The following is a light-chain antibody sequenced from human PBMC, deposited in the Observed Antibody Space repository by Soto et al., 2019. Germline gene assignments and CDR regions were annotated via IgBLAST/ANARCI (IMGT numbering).Light chain of an antibody. V-gene: IGLV2-14*01. Sequence: QSALTQPASVSGSPGQSITITCTGTSSDVGGYNYVSWYQQHPGKAPKLMIYDVSDRPSGVSNRFSASKSGNTASLTISGLQAEDEADYHCSSYATTVVFGGGTKLTVL. CDR1: SSDVGGYNY. J-gene: IGLJ2*01. CDR2: DVS. CDR3: SSYATTVV.